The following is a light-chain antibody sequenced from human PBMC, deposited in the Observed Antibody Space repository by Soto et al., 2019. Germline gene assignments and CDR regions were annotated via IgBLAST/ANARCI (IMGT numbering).Light chain of an antibody. V-gene: IGLV2-14*03. CDR3: SSYTGTSTPVI. CDR2: DVS. Sequence: QSALTQPATVSGSPGQSITISCTGTSSDVGGHNFVSWYQQHPDKAPKLMIYDVSKRPSGVSNRFSGSKSGNTASLTISGLQAEDEGDSYCSSYTGTSTPVIFGGGTKVTVL. CDR1: SSDVGGHNF. J-gene: IGLJ2*01.